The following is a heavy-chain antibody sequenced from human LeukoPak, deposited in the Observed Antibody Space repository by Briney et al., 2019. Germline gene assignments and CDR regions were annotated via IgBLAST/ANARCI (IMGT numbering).Heavy chain of an antibody. J-gene: IGHJ4*02. CDR2: IDPSDSYT. CDR3: ARHNYDILTGYYNGGLPEGGPDY. D-gene: IGHD3-9*01. Sequence: GESLKISCKGSGYSFTSYWISWVRQMPGKGLEWTGRIDPSDSYTNYSPSFQGHVTISADKSISTAYLQWSSLKASDTAMYYCARHNYDILTGYYNGGLPEGGPDYWGQGTLVTVSS. CDR1: GYSFTSYW. V-gene: IGHV5-10-1*01.